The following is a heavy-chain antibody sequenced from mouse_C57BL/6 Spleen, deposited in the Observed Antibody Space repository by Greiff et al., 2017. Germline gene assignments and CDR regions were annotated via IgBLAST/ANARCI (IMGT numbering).Heavy chain of an antibody. J-gene: IGHJ4*01. CDR3: AREDGDYAMDY. V-gene: IGHV1-20*01. CDR1: GYSFTGYF. CDR2: INPYNGDT. D-gene: IGHD1-1*02. Sequence: EVKLMESGPELVKPGDSVKISCKASGYSFTGYFMNWVMQSHGKSLEWIGRINPYNGDTFYNQKFKGKATLTVDKSSSTAHMELRSLTSEDSAVYYCAREDGDYAMDYWGQGTSVTVSS.